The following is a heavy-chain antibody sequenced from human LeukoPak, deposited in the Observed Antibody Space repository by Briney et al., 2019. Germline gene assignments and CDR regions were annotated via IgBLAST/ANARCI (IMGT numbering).Heavy chain of an antibody. CDR2: IYYTGST. Sequence: SETLSLTCTVSGGPTSSYYWSWIRQPPGKGLEWIGYIYYTGSTNYNPSLKSRVTISVDTSKNQLSLRLNSVTAADTAVYYCARRGSFYGDLSPGAYDAFDLWGQGTMVTVSS. CDR1: GGPTSSYY. CDR3: ARRGSFYGDLSPGAYDAFDL. V-gene: IGHV4-59*01. J-gene: IGHJ3*01. D-gene: IGHD4-17*01.